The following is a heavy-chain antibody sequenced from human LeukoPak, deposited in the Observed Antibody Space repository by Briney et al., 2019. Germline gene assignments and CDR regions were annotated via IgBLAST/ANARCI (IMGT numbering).Heavy chain of an antibody. Sequence: SETLSLTCIVSGGSISSYYWSWIRQPPGKGLEWIGYIYYSGSTNYSPSLKSRVTISVDRSKNQFSLKLSSVTAADTAVYYCARDLGIAAAGAHAFDIWGQGTMVTVSS. CDR1: GGSISSYY. J-gene: IGHJ3*02. V-gene: IGHV4-59*12. CDR2: IYYSGST. CDR3: ARDLGIAAAGAHAFDI. D-gene: IGHD6-13*01.